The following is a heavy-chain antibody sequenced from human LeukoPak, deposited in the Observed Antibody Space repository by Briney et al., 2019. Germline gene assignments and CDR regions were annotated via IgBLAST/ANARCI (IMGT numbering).Heavy chain of an antibody. Sequence: GASVKVSCKVSGYTLTELSMHWVRQAPGKGLEWMGGFDPEDGETTYAQKFQGRATMTEDTSTDIAYMELSSLRSEDTAVYYCATDKETQLALDYWGQGTLVTVSS. J-gene: IGHJ4*02. V-gene: IGHV1-24*01. CDR3: ATDKETQLALDY. CDR2: FDPEDGET. CDR1: GYTLTELS. D-gene: IGHD3-3*02.